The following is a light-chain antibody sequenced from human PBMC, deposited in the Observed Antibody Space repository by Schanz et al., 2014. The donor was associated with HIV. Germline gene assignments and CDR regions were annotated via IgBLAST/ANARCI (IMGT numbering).Light chain of an antibody. CDR1: NNDVGGYNY. CDR3: NSYTRTSTPV. CDR2: DVS. J-gene: IGLJ2*01. Sequence: QSVLTQPASVSGSLGQSITISCTGTNNDVGGYNYVSWYQQHPGKAPKLLIYDVSNRPSGVSWRFSGSKSGNTASLTISGLQAEDEADYYCNSYTRTSTPVFGGGTKLTVL. V-gene: IGLV2-14*03.